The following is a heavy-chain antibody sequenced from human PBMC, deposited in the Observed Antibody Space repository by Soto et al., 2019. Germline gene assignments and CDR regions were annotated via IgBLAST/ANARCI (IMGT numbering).Heavy chain of an antibody. CDR3: ARFAGFRSWYLGFDY. J-gene: IGHJ4*02. D-gene: IGHD6-13*01. V-gene: IGHV1-69*13. CDR1: GGTFSSYA. Sequence: ASVKVSCKASGGTFSSYAISWVRQAPGQGLEWMGGIIPIFGTANYAQKFQGRVTITADESTSTAYMELSSLRSEDTAVYYCARFAGFRSWYLGFDYWGQGTLVTVSS. CDR2: IIPIFGTA.